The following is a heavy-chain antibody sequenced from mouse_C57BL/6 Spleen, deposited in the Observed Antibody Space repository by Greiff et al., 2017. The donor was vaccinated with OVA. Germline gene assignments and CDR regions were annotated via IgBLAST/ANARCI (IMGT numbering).Heavy chain of an antibody. J-gene: IGHJ4*01. CDR2: IDPSDSYT. V-gene: IGHV1-69*01. Sequence: VQLQQPGAELVMPEASVKLSCKASGYTFTSYWMHWVKQRPGQGLEWIGEIDPSDSYTNYNQKFKGKSTLTVDKSSSTAYMQLSSLTSEDSAVYYCATTIVTYYAMDYWGQGTSVTVSS. CDR1: GYTFTSYW. D-gene: IGHD2-5*01. CDR3: ATTIVTYYAMDY.